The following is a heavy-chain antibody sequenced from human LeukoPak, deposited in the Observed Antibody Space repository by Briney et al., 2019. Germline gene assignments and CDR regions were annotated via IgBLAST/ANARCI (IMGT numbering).Heavy chain of an antibody. CDR2: LRYTGET. D-gene: IGHD5-12*01. CDR1: GFTFSQYS. Sequence: GGSLRLSCAASGFTFSQYSINWVRQAPGKGLEWVSHLRYTGETFYADSVKGRFTISRDNVRNSLYLQMNSLRAEDTAMYYCARDAGNSGYGCDLWGQGALVTVSS. V-gene: IGHV3-48*01. J-gene: IGHJ5*02. CDR3: ARDAGNSGYGCDL.